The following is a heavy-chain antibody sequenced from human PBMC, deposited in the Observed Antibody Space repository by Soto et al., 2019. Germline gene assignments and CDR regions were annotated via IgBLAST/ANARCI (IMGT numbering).Heavy chain of an antibody. Sequence: SETLSLTCTVSGGSISSGGYYWSWIRQHPGKGLEWIGYIYYSGSTYYNPSLKSRVTISVDTSKNQFSLKLSSVTAADTAVYYCASQTDPEKSYYYYYGMDVWGQGTTVTVSS. CDR3: ASQTDPEKSYYYYYGMDV. V-gene: IGHV4-31*03. CDR2: IYYSGST. CDR1: GGSISSGGYY. J-gene: IGHJ6*02.